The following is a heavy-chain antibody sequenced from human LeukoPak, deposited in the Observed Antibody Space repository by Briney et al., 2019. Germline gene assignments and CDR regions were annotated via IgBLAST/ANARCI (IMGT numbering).Heavy chain of an antibody. CDR1: GGSISSHY. J-gene: IGHJ5*02. V-gene: IGHV4-59*11. CDR3: ARVVTYYDFWSGKYNWFDP. D-gene: IGHD3-3*01. Sequence: SETLSLTCTVSGGSISSHYWSWIRQPPGKGLEWIGYIYYSGSTNYNPSLKSRVTISVDTSKNQFSLKLSSVTAAGTAVYYCARVVTYYDFWSGKYNWFDPWGQGTLVTVSS. CDR2: IYYSGST.